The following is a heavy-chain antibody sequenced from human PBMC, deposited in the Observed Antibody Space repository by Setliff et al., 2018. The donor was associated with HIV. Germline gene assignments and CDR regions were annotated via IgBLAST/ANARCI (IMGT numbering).Heavy chain of an antibody. J-gene: IGHJ5*02. CDR3: AKCGGTCWHNFFGP. CDR2: IRHDGINE. Sequence: GGSLRLSCAASGFTFSSYGMHWVRQAPGKGLEWVTFIRHDGINEDYRDSVKGRFSVSRDNSKNTVFLQMNSLRAEDTAVYYCAKCGGTCWHNFFGPWGQGTLVTVSS. CDR1: GFTFSSYG. V-gene: IGHV3-30*02. D-gene: IGHD2-15*01.